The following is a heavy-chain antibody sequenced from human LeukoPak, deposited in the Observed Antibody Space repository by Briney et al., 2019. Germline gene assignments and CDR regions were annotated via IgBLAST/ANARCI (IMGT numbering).Heavy chain of an antibody. D-gene: IGHD3-9*01. V-gene: IGHV1-24*01. CDR2: FDPEDGET. J-gene: IGHJ6*02. CDR3: ATGPSYDILRDYYYYYGMDV. Sequence: ASVKVSCKVSGYTLTELSMHWVRQAPGKGLEWMGGFDPEDGETIYAQKFQGRVTMTEDTSTDTAYMEPSSLRSEDTAVYYCATGPSYDILRDYYYYYGMDVWGQGTTVTASS. CDR1: GYTLTELS.